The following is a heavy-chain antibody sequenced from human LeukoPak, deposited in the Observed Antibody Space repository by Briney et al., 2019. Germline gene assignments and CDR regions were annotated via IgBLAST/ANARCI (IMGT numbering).Heavy chain of an antibody. V-gene: IGHV1-24*01. CDR2: FDPEDGET. Sequence: ASVKVPCKVSGYTLTELSMHWVRQAPGKGLEWMGGFDPEDGETIYAQKFQGRVTMTEDTSTDTAYMELSSLRSEDTAVYYCATDFLEVRNYVVDYWGQGTLVTVSS. D-gene: IGHD1-7*01. J-gene: IGHJ4*02. CDR1: GYTLTELS. CDR3: ATDFLEVRNYVVDY.